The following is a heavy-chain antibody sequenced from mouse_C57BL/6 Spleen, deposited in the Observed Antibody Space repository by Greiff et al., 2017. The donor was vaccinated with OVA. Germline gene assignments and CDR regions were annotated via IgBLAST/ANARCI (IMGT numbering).Heavy chain of an antibody. CDR3: ARKGLWD. V-gene: IGHV1-50*01. Sequence: QVQLQQPGAELVKPGASVKLSCKASGYTFTSYWMQWVKQRPGQGLEWIGEIDPSDSYTNYNQKFKGKATLTVDTSSSTAYMQLSSLTSEDSAVYYCARKGLWDWGQGTTLTVSS. CDR1: GYTFTSYW. CDR2: IDPSDSYT. D-gene: IGHD3-3*01. J-gene: IGHJ2*01.